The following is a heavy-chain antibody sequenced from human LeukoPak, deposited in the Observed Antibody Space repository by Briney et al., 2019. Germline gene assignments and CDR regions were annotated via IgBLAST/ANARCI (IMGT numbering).Heavy chain of an antibody. CDR2: IRSKANSYAT. J-gene: IGHJ6*03. Sequence: GGSLRLSCAASGFTFSGSAMHWVRQASGKGLEWVGRIRSKANSYATAYATSVKGRFTISRDNARNSLYLQMNSPRAEDTAVYYCARVGTSSNYYYYMDVWGKGTTVTVSS. D-gene: IGHD1-1*01. V-gene: IGHV3-73*01. CDR3: ARVGTSSNYYYYMDV. CDR1: GFTFSGSA.